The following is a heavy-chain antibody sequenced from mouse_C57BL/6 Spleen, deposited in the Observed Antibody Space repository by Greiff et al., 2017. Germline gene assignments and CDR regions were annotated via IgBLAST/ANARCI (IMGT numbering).Heavy chain of an antibody. D-gene: IGHD4-1*01. CDR1: GYTFTSYW. J-gene: IGHJ3*01. Sequence: QVQLKQPGAELVRPGSSVKLSCKASGYTFTSYWMHWVKQRPIQGLEWIGNIDPSDSETHYNQKFKDKATLTVDKSSSTAYMQLSSLTSEDSAVYYCARVTGTLFAYWGQGTLVTVSA. V-gene: IGHV1-52*01. CDR3: ARVTGTLFAY. CDR2: IDPSDSET.